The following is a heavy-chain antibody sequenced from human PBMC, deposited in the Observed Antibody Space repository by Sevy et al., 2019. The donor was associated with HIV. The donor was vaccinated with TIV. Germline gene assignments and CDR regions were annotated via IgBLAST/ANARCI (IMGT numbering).Heavy chain of an antibody. Sequence: GGYLRLSCAASGFIFSSYEMTWVRQAPGKGLEWVSSISSRGSATYYANSVRGRFTIFRDNAENSLYLQMSSLRVEDTAVYYCARDLPPSATTVAHFDYWGQGTLVIVSS. CDR3: ARDLPPSATTVAHFDY. V-gene: IGHV3-48*03. J-gene: IGHJ4*02. D-gene: IGHD4-17*01. CDR2: ISSRGSAT. CDR1: GFIFSSYE.